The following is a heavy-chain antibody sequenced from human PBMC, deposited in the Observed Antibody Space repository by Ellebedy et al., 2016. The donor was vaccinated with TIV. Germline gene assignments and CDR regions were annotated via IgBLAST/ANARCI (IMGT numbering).Heavy chain of an antibody. Sequence: GESLKISCTASGFTFSLYGMHWVRQAPGKGLEWVSTISDDGSETYYSDSVKARFTISRNNSKNTLYLQMNSLRAEDTAMFYCVTSYTYATTPDYYYGMDVWGQGTTVTVSS. J-gene: IGHJ6*02. V-gene: IGHV3-30*01. CDR1: GFTFSLYG. D-gene: IGHD5-18*01. CDR3: VTSYTYATTPDYYYGMDV. CDR2: ISDDGSET.